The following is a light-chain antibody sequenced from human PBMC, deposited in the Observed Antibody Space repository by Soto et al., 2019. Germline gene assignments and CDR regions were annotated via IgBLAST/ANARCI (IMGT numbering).Light chain of an antibody. Sequence: EIVLTQSPGTLSLSPGERATLSCRASQSVSSSYLAWYQQKPGQAPRLLIYGASSTAAGIPVRFSSSGSGTDFTLTISRLEPEDFAVYYCQQYGSAPMYTFGQGTMLEIK. J-gene: IGKJ2*01. CDR2: GAS. V-gene: IGKV3-20*01. CDR3: QQYGSAPMYT. CDR1: QSVSSSY.